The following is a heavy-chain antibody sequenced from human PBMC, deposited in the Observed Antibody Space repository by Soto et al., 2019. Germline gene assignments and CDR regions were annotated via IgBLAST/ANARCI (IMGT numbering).Heavy chain of an antibody. V-gene: IGHV3-53*01. J-gene: IGHJ5*02. D-gene: IGHD1-26*01. Sequence: GGSLRPSCAISGFSVSSNYLSWVSQAPGKGLEWVSVHYSGGSTYYADSVQGRFTISRDKSNNTLYLQMRRVRAEDTAVYFCARHRHPRGTVGATSPLDPWGQGTQVTVSS. CDR1: GFSVSSNY. CDR2: HYSGGST. CDR3: ARHRHPRGTVGATSPLDP.